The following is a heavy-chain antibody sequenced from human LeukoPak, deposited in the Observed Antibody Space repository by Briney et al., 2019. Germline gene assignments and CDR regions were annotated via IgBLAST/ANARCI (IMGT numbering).Heavy chain of an antibody. J-gene: IGHJ3*02. V-gene: IGHV1-3*01. Sequence: ASVKVSCKASGYTFTSYAMHWVRQAPGQRLEWMGWINAGNGNTKYSQKFQGRVTITADESTSTAYMELSSLRSEDTAVYYCARDRITIFGVVIPHNDAFDIWGQGTMVTVSS. D-gene: IGHD3-3*01. CDR3: ARDRITIFGVVIPHNDAFDI. CDR2: INAGNGNT. CDR1: GYTFTSYA.